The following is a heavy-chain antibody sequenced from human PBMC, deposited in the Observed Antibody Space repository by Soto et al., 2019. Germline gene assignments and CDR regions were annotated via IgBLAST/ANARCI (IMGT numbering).Heavy chain of an antibody. D-gene: IGHD2-2*01. CDR3: ARASSGVVVPAAIYGMAV. CDR1: GTKYTFCD. Sequence: GAPLKSSERGFGTKYTFCDITWLRQNNGQGLEWMGWMNPNSGNTGYAQKFQGRVTMTRNTSISTAYMELSSLRSEDTAVYYCARASSGVVVPAAIYGMAVWGQGTTVTVSS. J-gene: IGHJ6*02. V-gene: IGHV1-8*01. CDR2: MNPNSGNT.